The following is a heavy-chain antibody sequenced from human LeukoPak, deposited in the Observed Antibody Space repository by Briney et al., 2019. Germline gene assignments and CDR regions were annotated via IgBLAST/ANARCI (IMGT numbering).Heavy chain of an antibody. CDR2: ISGGGSAT. CDR3: AKDLTEYCSGGSCLAPFEF. CDR1: GFTFSSYA. Sequence: GGSLRLSCAASGFTFSSYAMSWVRQAPGKGLEWVSAISGGGSATYYTDSVKGRFTISRDNSKNTVYLEMNSLRAEDTALYYCAKDLTEYCSGGSCLAPFEFWGQGTLVTVSS. V-gene: IGHV3-23*01. D-gene: IGHD2-15*01. J-gene: IGHJ4*02.